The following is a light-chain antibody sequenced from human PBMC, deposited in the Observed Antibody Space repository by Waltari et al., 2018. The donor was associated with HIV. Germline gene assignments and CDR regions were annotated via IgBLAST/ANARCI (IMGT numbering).Light chain of an antibody. J-gene: IGLJ1*01. Sequence: SSELTQDPVVSVALGQTINITCQGDSLRSFFANWYQRRPGQAPVLVVYGANRRPSGIPYRFSASNSGNTSSLIISDSQAVDEADYYCHSRDTNSDHYV. CDR3: HSRDTNSDHYV. V-gene: IGLV3-19*01. CDR1: SLRSFF. CDR2: GAN.